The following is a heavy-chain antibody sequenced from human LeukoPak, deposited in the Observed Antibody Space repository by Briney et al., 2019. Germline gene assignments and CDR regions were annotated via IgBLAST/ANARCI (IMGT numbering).Heavy chain of an antibody. CDR1: GYSFTSYG. CDR2: ISADNSNT. CDR3: ARDGGDYPWFDP. J-gene: IGHJ5*01. Sequence: ASVKVSCKAPGYSFTSYGISWVRQAPGQGLEWMGWISADNSNTNYAQRVQGRVTMTTDTSTNTAYMELRSLRSDDTAVYYCARDGGDYPWFDPWGQGTLVTVSS. V-gene: IGHV1-18*01. D-gene: IGHD2-21*01.